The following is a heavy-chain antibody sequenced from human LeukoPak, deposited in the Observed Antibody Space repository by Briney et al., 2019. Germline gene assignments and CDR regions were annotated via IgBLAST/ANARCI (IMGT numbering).Heavy chain of an antibody. V-gene: IGHV4-4*02. D-gene: IGHD1-26*01. CDR1: GFTFSSYG. J-gene: IGHJ3*02. CDR3: ARRSGTYHAFDI. Sequence: GSLRLSCAASGFTFSSYGMHWVRQPPGKGLEWIGEIYHSGSTNYNPSLKSRVTISVDKSKNQFSLKLSSVTAADTAVYYCARRSGTYHAFDIWGQGTMVTVSS. CDR2: IYHSGST.